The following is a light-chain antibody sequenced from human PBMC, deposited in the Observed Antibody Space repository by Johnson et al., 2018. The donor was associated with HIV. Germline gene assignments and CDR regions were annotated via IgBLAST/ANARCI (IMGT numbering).Light chain of an antibody. CDR2: RDD. CDR1: SSNIGNNS. Sequence: QSVLTQPPSVFAAPGQKVTISCSGSSSNIGNNSGNWYHHLPGTAPKLLICRDDQRPSGVHDRFTGAKSGTSASLAISGLRADDEADYFCAAWDDSLYGPVFGTGTKVTVL. J-gene: IGLJ1*01. CDR3: AAWDDSLYGPV. V-gene: IGLV1-44*01.